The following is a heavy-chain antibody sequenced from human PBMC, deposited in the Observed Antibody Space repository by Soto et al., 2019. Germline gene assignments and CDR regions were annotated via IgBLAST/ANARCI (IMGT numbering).Heavy chain of an antibody. V-gene: IGHV1-46*01. D-gene: IGHD2-21*02. CDR2: INPTAGST. CDR3: ARDCGAERYCGGDCSVSPAS. CDR1: GYTFTNFY. J-gene: IGHJ5*01. Sequence: ASVKVSCKASGYTFTNFYMHWLRQAPGQGLEWMGIINPTAGSTNYAQRFQGRVTMTTDTSTSTFYMELINLRSGDTAVYYCARDCGAERYCGGDCSVSPASWG.